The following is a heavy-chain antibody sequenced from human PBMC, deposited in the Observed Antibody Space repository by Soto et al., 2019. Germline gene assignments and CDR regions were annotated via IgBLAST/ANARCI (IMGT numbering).Heavy chain of an antibody. J-gene: IGHJ5*02. V-gene: IGHV4-39*01. D-gene: IGHD1-20*01. CDR3: MRRYNWNDTYFDP. CDR2: SYYSGTT. Sequence: SSEALSLTCRVSGGSISVYSYYWTWIRQPPGKGLEWIGSSYYSGTTNFNPSLKSRATISVDTSKNQFSLRLTSVTAADTAIYYCMRRYNWNDTYFDPWGPGALVTVS. CDR1: GGSISVYSYY.